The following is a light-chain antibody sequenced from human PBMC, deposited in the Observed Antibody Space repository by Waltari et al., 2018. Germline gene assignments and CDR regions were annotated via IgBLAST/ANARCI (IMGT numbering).Light chain of an antibody. CDR2: GAS. CDR3: QQYGSSPLT. Sequence: EIVLTQSPGTLSLSPGDSCTLSCRASQSFSSSYLAWYQHKPGQAPRLLIYGASSRATGIPARFSGSGSGTDFTLTISRLEPEDVAVYYCQQYGSSPLTFGGGTKVEIK. J-gene: IGKJ4*01. V-gene: IGKV3-20*01. CDR1: QSFSSSY.